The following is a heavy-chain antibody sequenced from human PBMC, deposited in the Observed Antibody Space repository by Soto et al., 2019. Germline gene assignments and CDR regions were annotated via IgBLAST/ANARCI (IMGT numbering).Heavy chain of an antibody. CDR1: GFPFSNYA. V-gene: IGHV3-23*01. CDR2: ISGNSGHA. Sequence: EGEMLESGGALVQPGGSLRLSCAASGFPFSNYARPWARQAPGKGLEWVSGISGNSGHAFYADSVKGRFSSSRDNSRNTLYLQMESLRAEDTATYYCARAPSEYIWGSYLRYFEYWGQGTLVAVSS. D-gene: IGHD3-16*02. CDR3: ARAPSEYIWGSYLRYFEY. J-gene: IGHJ4*02.